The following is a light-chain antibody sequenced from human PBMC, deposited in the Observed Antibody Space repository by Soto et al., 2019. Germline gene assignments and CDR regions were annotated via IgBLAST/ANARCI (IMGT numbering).Light chain of an antibody. Sequence: EIVMTQSPATLSVSPGERATLSCRASQSVYNNLAWYQQKPGQAPRLLIYGASTRATGIPARFSGSGSGTDFTLTISRLEPEDFAVYYCQQYGSSPVTFGQGTKVDIK. CDR3: QQYGSSPVT. CDR1: QSVYNN. CDR2: GAS. J-gene: IGKJ1*01. V-gene: IGKV3-15*01.